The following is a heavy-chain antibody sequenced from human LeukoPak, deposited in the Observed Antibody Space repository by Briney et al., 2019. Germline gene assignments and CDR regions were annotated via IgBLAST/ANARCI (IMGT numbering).Heavy chain of an antibody. V-gene: IGHV1-69*04. CDR3: AVKDDERPFDY. Sequence: SVKVSCKASGYTFTSYGISWVRQAPGQGLEWMGRIIPILGIANYAQKFQGRVTITADKSTSTAYMELSSLRSEDTAVYYCAVKDDERPFDYWGQGTLVTVSS. J-gene: IGHJ4*02. CDR2: IIPILGIA. CDR1: GYTFTSYG. D-gene: IGHD6-25*01.